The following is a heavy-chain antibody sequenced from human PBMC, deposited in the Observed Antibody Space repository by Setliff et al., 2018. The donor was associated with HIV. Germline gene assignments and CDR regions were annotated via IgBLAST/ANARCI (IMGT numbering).Heavy chain of an antibody. CDR3: ARGTLYYYDTGGYSYFDY. V-gene: IGHV4-34*01. CDR1: GGSISGYY. CDR2: INHSGST. J-gene: IGHJ4*02. D-gene: IGHD3-22*01. Sequence: PSETLSLTCAVYGGSISGYYWSWIRQSPGKGLEWIGEINHSGSTNFNPSLKSRVTISLDTSKNQFSLRLSSVTAADTAVFYCARGTLYYYDTGGYSYFDYWGPGTLVTVSS.